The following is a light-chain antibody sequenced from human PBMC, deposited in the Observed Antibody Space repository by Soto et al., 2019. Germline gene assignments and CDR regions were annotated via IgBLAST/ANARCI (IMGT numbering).Light chain of an antibody. Sequence: EIVLTQSPGTLSLSPGERATLSCRASQSVPSSYVVWYQQKPGQAPRLLIYGASRRATGIPDRFGGSGSGTDFTLTISRLEPEDFAVYYCQQYGSSPLLTFGGGTKVEIK. CDR2: GAS. J-gene: IGKJ4*01. CDR1: QSVPSSY. CDR3: QQYGSSPLLT. V-gene: IGKV3-20*01.